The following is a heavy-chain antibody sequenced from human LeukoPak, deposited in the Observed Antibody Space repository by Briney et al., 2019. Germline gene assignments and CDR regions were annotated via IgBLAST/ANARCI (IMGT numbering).Heavy chain of an antibody. V-gene: IGHV4-38-2*02. J-gene: IGHJ4*02. D-gene: IGHD3-9*01. Sequence: SETLSLTCTVSGYSISSGYFWGWIRQPPGKGLEWIGTIYHSGSTYYNASLESRVTISVDTSKNQFSLKLSSVTAADTAVYYCARISLTGYAPISGYFDYWGQGTLVTVSS. CDR2: IYHSGST. CDR3: ARISLTGYAPISGYFDY. CDR1: GYSISSGYF.